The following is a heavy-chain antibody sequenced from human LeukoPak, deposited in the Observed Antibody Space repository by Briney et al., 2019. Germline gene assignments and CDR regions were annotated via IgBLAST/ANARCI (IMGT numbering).Heavy chain of an antibody. CDR2: IYYSGST. V-gene: IGHV4-59*01. D-gene: IGHD6-13*01. CDR3: ARESEGIIDY. J-gene: IGHJ4*02. Sequence: ETLSLTCTVSGCSISSYYWSWIRQPPGKGLEWIGYIYYSGSTNYNPSLKSRVTISVDTSKNQFSLKLSSVTAADTAVYYCARESEGIIDYWGQGTLVTVSS. CDR1: GCSISSYY.